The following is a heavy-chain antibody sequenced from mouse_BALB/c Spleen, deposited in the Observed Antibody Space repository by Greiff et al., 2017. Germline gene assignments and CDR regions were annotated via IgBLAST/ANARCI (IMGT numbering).Heavy chain of an antibody. Sequence: EVKVVESGGGLVQPGGSLRLSCATSGFTFSDFYMEWVRQPPGKRLEWIAASRNKANDYTTEYSASVKGRFIVSRDTSQSILYLQMNALRAEDTAIYYCAREYYRYDGWFAYWGQGTLVTVSA. CDR3: AREYYRYDGWFAY. CDR1: GFTFSDFY. V-gene: IGHV7-1*02. D-gene: IGHD2-14*01. CDR2: SRNKANDYTT. J-gene: IGHJ3*01.